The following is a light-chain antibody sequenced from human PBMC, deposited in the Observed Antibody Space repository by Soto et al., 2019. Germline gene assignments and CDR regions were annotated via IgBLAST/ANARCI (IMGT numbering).Light chain of an antibody. J-gene: IGKJ1*01. V-gene: IGKV3-20*01. CDR3: QQYDSSPPSWT. Sequence: ETVLTQSPGTLSLSPGERVTLSCRASQSGSYLAWYQQKPGQAPRLLIYGASSRATGIPARFSGSGSGTDFTLTISRLEPEDFAVYYCQQYDSSPPSWTFGQGTTVEVK. CDR1: QSGSY. CDR2: GAS.